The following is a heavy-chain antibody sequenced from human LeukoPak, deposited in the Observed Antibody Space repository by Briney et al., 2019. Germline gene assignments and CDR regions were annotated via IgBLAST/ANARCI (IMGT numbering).Heavy chain of an antibody. V-gene: IGHV1-2*02. Sequence: ASVKVSCKASGYTFTGYYMHWVRQAPGQGLEWMGWINPNSGGTNYAQKFQGRVTMTRDTSISTAYMELSRLRSDDTAVYYCARDILGYCSGGSCYSGELDYYYMDVWGKGTTVTVSS. CDR1: GYTFTGYY. CDR2: INPNSGGT. D-gene: IGHD2-15*01. CDR3: ARDILGYCSGGSCYSGELDYYYMDV. J-gene: IGHJ6*03.